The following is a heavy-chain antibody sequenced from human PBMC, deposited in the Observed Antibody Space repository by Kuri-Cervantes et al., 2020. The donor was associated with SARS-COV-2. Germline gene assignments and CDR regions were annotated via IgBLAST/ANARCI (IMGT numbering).Heavy chain of an antibody. CDR1: GFTFSDYY. Sequence: GGSLRLSCAASGFTFSDYYMSWIRQAPGKGLEWVSYISSSGSGGSTYYADSVKGRFTISRDNSKNTLYLQMNSLRAEDTAVYYCARDLWITYYYYYMDVWGKGTTVTVSS. D-gene: IGHD2-2*03. J-gene: IGHJ6*03. CDR3: ARDLWITYYYYYMDV. V-gene: IGHV3-11*04. CDR2: ISSSGSGGST.